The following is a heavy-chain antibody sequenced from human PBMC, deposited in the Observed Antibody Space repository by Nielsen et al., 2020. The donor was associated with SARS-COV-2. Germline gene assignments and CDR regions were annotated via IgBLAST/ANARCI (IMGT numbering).Heavy chain of an antibody. CDR1: GFTFSNYA. Sequence: GESLKISCAASGFTFSNYAMSWVRQAPGKGLEWVSAISGSAGSISYPDSVKGRFTLSRDNSKNTLYRQMNSLRAEDTAVYYCARYAIVLPAFDILGHGTMVTVSS. J-gene: IGHJ3*02. CDR2: ISGSAGSI. V-gene: IGHV3-23*01. CDR3: ARYAIVLPAFDI. D-gene: IGHD2-8*01.